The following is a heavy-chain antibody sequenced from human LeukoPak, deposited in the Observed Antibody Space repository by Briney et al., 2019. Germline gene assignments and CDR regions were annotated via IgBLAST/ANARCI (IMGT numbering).Heavy chain of an antibody. V-gene: IGHV3-49*03. Sequence: GGSLRLSCTASGISFGDYAMSWFRQAPGKGLEWVGFIRSKGSGGTTEYAASVKGRFTISRDDSKSIAYLQMISLKTEDTAVYYCSARIITAMVRGSFDYWGQGILVTVSS. CDR1: GISFGDYA. CDR2: IRSKGSGGTT. J-gene: IGHJ4*02. CDR3: SARIITAMVRGSFDY. D-gene: IGHD5-18*01.